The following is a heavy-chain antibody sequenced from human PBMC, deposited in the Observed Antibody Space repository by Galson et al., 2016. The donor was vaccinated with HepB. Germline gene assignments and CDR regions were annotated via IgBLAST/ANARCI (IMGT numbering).Heavy chain of an antibody. D-gene: IGHD3-9*01. CDR3: AHFFDWLLIDY. V-gene: IGHV2-5*01. Sequence: PALVKPTQTLTLTCTCSGFSVSSDGVGVGWIRQPPGKALEWLALIYWNDDKRYSPSLKSRLTITKDTSKNQVVLTMTNMDPVDTATYYCAHFFDWLLIDYWGQGTLVTVSS. J-gene: IGHJ4*02. CDR2: IYWNDDK. CDR1: GFSVSSDGVG.